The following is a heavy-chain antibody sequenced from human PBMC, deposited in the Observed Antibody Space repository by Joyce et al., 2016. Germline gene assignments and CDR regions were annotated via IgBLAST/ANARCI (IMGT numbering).Heavy chain of an antibody. J-gene: IGHJ4*02. CDR3: AKEMLRYYDSSGYFYY. CDR2: ISGSGGST. Sequence: EVQLLESGGGLVQPGGSLRLSCAASGFTFSSYAMSWVRQAPGKGLEWVSAISGSGGSTDYADSVKGRFTISRDNSKNTLYLQMNSLRAEDTAVYYCAKEMLRYYDSSGYFYYWGQGTLVTVSS. D-gene: IGHD3-22*01. CDR1: GFTFSSYA. V-gene: IGHV3-23*01.